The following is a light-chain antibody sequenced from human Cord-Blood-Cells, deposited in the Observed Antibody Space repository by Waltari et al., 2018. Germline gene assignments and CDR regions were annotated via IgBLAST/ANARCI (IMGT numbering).Light chain of an antibody. V-gene: IGLV1-44*01. CDR3: AAWDDSLNGPV. J-gene: IGLJ2*01. Sequence: QSVLTPPPSASGTPGQSVTIPCSGTRSNIGSNTVNWYQQRPGTAPKLLIYSNNQRPSGVPDRFSGSKSGTSASLAISGLQSEDEADYYCAAWDDSLNGPVFGGGTKLTVL. CDR1: RSNIGSNT. CDR2: SNN.